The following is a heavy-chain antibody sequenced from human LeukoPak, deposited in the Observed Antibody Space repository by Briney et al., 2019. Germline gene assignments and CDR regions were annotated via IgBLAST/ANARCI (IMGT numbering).Heavy chain of an antibody. CDR2: ISAYNGNT. J-gene: IGHJ5*02. CDR1: GYTFTSYG. D-gene: IGHD3-10*01. V-gene: IGHV1-18*01. Sequence: GASVKVSCKASGYTFTSYGISWVRQAPGQGLEWMGWISAYNGNTNYAQKLQGRVTMTTDTSTSTAYMELRGLRSDDTAVYYCARAEVLLWFGELLKFGWFDPWGQGTLVTVSS. CDR3: ARAEVLLWFGELLKFGWFDP.